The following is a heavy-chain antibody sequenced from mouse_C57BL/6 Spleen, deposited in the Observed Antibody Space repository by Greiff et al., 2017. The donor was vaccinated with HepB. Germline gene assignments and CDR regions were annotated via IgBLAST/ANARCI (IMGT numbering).Heavy chain of an antibody. CDR3: ARSDTTVLRDFDY. D-gene: IGHD1-1*01. CDR2: IDPSDSYT. V-gene: IGHV1-69*01. J-gene: IGHJ2*01. CDR1: GYTFTSYW. Sequence: VQLQQPGAELVMPGASVKLSCKASGYTFTSYWMHWVKQRPGQGLEWIGEIDPSDSYTNYNQKFKGKSTLTVDKSSSTAYMQLSSLTSEDSAVYYCARSDTTVLRDFDYWGQGTTLTVSS.